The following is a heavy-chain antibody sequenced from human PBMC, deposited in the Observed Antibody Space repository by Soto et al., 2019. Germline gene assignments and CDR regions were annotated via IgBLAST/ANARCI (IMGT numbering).Heavy chain of an antibody. Sequence: QLQLVQSGVEVKKPGSSLKVSCQASGDTLTSYGISWLRQAPGQGLEWMGWVSPYSGNTNYSPKVQGRVTLTTDTTTSTAYMALRSLTSDDTAVYYCAAGTFLGPWQYWGQGTLVTVSS. D-gene: IGHD3-10*01. CDR3: AAGTFLGPWQY. J-gene: IGHJ4*02. V-gene: IGHV1-18*01. CDR1: GDTLTSYG. CDR2: VSPYSGNT.